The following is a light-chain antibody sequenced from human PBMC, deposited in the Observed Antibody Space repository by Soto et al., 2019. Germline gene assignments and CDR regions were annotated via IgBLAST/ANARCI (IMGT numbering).Light chain of an antibody. J-gene: IGKJ4*01. CDR2: DAS. CDR3: QLDNNWPIT. CDR1: QSISRT. Sequence: EIVLTQSPDTLSVSPGERATLSCRASQSISRTLAWYQQKSGQPPRLLIYDASTTATGFPARFRGSGSGTEFTLTIGSLQSEDFAVYYCQLDNNWPITFGGGTKVDIK. V-gene: IGKV3D-15*01.